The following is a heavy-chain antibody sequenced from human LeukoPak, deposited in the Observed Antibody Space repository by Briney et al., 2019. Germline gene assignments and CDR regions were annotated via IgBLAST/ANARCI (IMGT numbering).Heavy chain of an antibody. J-gene: IGHJ5*02. Sequence: GASVKVSCKASGYTFTSYDINWVRQATGQGLEWMGWMNPNSGNTGYAQKFQGRVTMTRNTSISTAYMELSSLRSEDTAVYYCAREYWYNWSYVRGGNWFDPWGQGTLVTVSS. CDR1: GYTFTSYD. D-gene: IGHD1-7*01. CDR3: AREYWYNWSYVRGGNWFDP. V-gene: IGHV1-8*01. CDR2: MNPNSGNT.